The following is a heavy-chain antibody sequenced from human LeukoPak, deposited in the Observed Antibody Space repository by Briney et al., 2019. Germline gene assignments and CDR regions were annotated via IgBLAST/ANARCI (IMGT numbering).Heavy chain of an antibody. CDR1: GYPFISYG. V-gene: IGHV1-18*01. J-gene: IGHJ6*03. CDR3: ARDSQPRRYYYYMDV. CDR2: ISPCHGNI. D-gene: IGHD1-14*01. Sequence: ASVKVSCKASGYPFISYGINGVRQPPGQGLEWMGWISPCHGNINFAEKVKDRLTMTIDTSTNTTYMELRSLRSDDTAVYFCARDSQPRRYYYYMDVWGKGTTVTISS.